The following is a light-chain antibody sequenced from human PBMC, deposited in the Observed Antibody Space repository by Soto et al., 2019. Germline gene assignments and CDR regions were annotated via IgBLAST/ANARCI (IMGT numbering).Light chain of an antibody. CDR1: NIGSKS. V-gene: IGLV3-21*02. Sequence: SYELTQPPSVSVAPGQTARVTCGGSNIGSKSAHWYQQKAGQAPVVVVYDDSDRPSGIPERFSGSKSGNTASLTVSGLQAEDEADYYCTSYAGSKHLEFGGGTKLTVL. CDR3: TSYAGSKHLE. CDR2: DDS. J-gene: IGLJ2*01.